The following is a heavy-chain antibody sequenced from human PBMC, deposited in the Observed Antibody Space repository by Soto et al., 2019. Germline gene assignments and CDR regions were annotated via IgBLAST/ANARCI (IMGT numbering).Heavy chain of an antibody. CDR2: IQYTGST. D-gene: IGHD1-1*01. J-gene: IGHJ4*01. Sequence: XETVSLTCTVCGWSISRYYWPCIRPPPGNGLEGIGNIQYTGSTNYNPSLKSRVTILLGTSTSQFSLKVSSVTAADTAVYYCARDLTISSTDGPLDHWRQGNLVTVSS. V-gene: IGHV4-59*01. CDR3: ARDLTISSTDGPLDH. CDR1: GWSISRYY.